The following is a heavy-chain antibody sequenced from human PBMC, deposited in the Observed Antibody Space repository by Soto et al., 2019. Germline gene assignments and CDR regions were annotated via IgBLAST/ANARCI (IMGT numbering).Heavy chain of an antibody. Sequence: GGSLRLSCAASGFTFSSYAMSWVRQAPGKGLEWVSAISGSGGSTYYADSVKGRFTISRDNSKNTLYLQMNSLRAEDTAVYSCATSPPAHYDSSGYYAFDIWGQGTMVTVSS. CDR1: GFTFSSYA. J-gene: IGHJ3*02. V-gene: IGHV3-23*01. CDR3: ATSPPAHYDSSGYYAFDI. D-gene: IGHD3-22*01. CDR2: ISGSGGST.